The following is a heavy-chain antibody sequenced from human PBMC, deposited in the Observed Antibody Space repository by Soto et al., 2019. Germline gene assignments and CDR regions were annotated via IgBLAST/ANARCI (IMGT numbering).Heavy chain of an antibody. D-gene: IGHD2-2*01. CDR1: GGSISSSY. CDR3: ARRYGSTLDY. V-gene: IGHV4-59*08. J-gene: IGHJ4*02. CDR2: IYYSGST. Sequence: SETLSLTCTVSGGSISSSYWSWIRQPPGKGLEWIGYIYYSGSTNYNPSLQSRVTISVDTSKNQCSLKLSSVTAADTAVYFWARRYGSTLDYWGQGTLVTVSS.